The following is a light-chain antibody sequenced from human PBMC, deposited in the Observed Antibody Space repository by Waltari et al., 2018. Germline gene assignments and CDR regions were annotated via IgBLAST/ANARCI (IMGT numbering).Light chain of an antibody. CDR1: QSVDSY. J-gene: IGKJ5*01. V-gene: IGKV3-11*01. Sequence: EIVLTQSPATLSLSPGERATLSCRASQSVDSYLAWSQQNPGQAPRLLIYDASNRATGIPARFSGSGSGTDFTLTISSLEPEDFAVYYCQQRSNWPPITFGQGTRLEIK. CDR2: DAS. CDR3: QQRSNWPPIT.